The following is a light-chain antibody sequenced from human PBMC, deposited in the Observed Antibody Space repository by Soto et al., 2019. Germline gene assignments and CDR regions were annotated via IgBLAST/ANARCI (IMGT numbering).Light chain of an antibody. Sequence: QSALTPPASVSGSPGQSITISCTGTSSDVGSYNLVSWYQQHPGKAPKLMIYEVSKRPSGVSNRFSGSKSGNTASLTISGLQAEDEADYYCCSYAGSSTYVFGTG. V-gene: IGLV2-23*02. CDR1: SSDVGSYNL. CDR3: CSYAGSSTYV. CDR2: EVS. J-gene: IGLJ1*01.